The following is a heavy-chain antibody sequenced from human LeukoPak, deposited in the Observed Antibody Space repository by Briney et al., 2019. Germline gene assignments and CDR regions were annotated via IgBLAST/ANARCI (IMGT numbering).Heavy chain of an antibody. CDR1: GFTFSSYS. V-gene: IGHV3-48*02. D-gene: IGHD2-21*02. J-gene: IGHJ3*02. CDR3: ARENIVVVTAIRDAFDI. Sequence: QPGGSLRLSCAASGFTFSSYSMNGVRQAPGKGLEWVSYISSGSSTIYYADSVKGRFTISRDNAKDSLCLQMNSLRDEDTAVYYCARENIVVVTAIRDAFDIWGQGTMVTVSS. CDR2: ISSGSSTI.